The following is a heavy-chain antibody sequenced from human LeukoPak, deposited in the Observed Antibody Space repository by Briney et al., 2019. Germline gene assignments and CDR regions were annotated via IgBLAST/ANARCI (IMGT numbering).Heavy chain of an antibody. D-gene: IGHD3-3*01. V-gene: IGHV3-21*01. J-gene: IGHJ4*02. Sequence: GGSLRLSCAASGFTFSSYSMNWVRQAPGKGLEWVSSISSSSSYIYYADSVKGRFTISRDNAKNSLYLQMNSLRAEDTAVYYCARTIFGVVIGAEYDYWGQGTLVTVSS. CDR3: ARTIFGVVIGAEYDY. CDR1: GFTFSSYS. CDR2: ISSSSSYI.